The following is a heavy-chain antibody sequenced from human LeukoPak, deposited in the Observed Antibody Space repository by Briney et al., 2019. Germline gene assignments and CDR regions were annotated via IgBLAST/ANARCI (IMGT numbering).Heavy chain of an antibody. CDR3: ATGDYYYYGMDV. Sequence: RAGGSLRLSCAASGFTVSSNYMSWVRQAPGKGLEWVSVIYSGGSTYYADSVKGRFTISRDNSKNTLYLQMNSLRAEDTAVYYCATGDYYYYGMDVWGQGTTVTVSS. J-gene: IGHJ6*02. V-gene: IGHV3-53*01. CDR1: GFTVSSNY. D-gene: IGHD3-10*01. CDR2: IYSGGST.